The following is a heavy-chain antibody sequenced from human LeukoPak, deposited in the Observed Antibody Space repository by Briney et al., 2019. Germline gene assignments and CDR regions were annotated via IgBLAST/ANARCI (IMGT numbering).Heavy chain of an antibody. J-gene: IGHJ4*02. CDR2: ISYDGSNK. V-gene: IGHV3-30-3*01. D-gene: IGHD3-10*01. Sequence: GGSLRLSCAASGFTFSSYAMHWVRQAPGKGLEWVAVISYDGSNKYYADSVKGRFTISRDNSKNTLYLQMNSLRAEDTAVYYCASDAGGSGSYTPSDYWGQGTLVTVSS. CDR1: GFTFSSYA. CDR3: ASDAGGSGSYTPSDY.